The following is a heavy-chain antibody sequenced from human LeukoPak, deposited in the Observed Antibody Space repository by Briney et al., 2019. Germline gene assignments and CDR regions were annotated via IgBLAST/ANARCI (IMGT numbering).Heavy chain of an antibody. CDR3: VRLGLAVADLYDTFDV. CDR2: IYPRNSDT. J-gene: IGHJ3*01. V-gene: IGHV5-51*01. D-gene: IGHD6-19*01. Sequence: GESLKISCKGSGYSFTSYWIGWVRQVPGKGLEYMGIIYPRNSDTRYSPSFEGQVTISADKSITTAYLQWSSLRASDSAIYYCVRLGLAVADLYDTFDVWGQGTAVAV. CDR1: GYSFTSYW.